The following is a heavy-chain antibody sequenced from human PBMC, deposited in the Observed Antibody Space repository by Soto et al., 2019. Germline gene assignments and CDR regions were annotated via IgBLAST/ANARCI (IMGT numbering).Heavy chain of an antibody. CDR2: IIPIFGTA. CDR1: GGTFSSYA. Sequence: SVKVSCKASGGTFSSYAISWVRQAPGQGLEWMGGIIPIFGTANYAQKFQGRVTITADESTSTAYMELSSLRSEDTAVYYCARDRLLVRGVQFDYWGQGTLVTVSS. CDR3: ARDRLLVRGVQFDY. V-gene: IGHV1-69*13. D-gene: IGHD3-10*01. J-gene: IGHJ4*02.